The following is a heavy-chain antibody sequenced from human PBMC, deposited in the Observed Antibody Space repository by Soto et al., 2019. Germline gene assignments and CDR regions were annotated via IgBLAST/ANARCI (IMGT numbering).Heavy chain of an antibody. CDR3: ARHERDRSWPAS. J-gene: IGHJ5*02. V-gene: IGHV4-39*01. Sequence: SETLSLTYSVSGGTISSSSYYWVWIRQPPGKGLEWIGTIYYTGSTYCNSSLKSRVTMSVDTSKNQFSLKVNSVTAADTAVYYCARHERDRSWPASWAQGTPVTVSS. CDR1: GGTISSSSYY. CDR2: IYYTGST.